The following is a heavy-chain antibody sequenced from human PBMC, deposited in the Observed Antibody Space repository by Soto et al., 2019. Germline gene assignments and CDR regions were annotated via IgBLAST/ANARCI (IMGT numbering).Heavy chain of an antibody. CDR1: GYSFTSYW. Sequence: EVQLVQSGAEVKKPGESLRISCKGSGYSFTSYWISWVRQMPGKGLEWMGRIDPSDSYTNYSPDFQGHVTISADKSISTAYLQWSSLKASDTAMYYCARFSSSWYAGYYYGMDVWGQGTTVTVSS. D-gene: IGHD6-13*01. J-gene: IGHJ6*02. CDR2: IDPSDSYT. V-gene: IGHV5-10-1*03. CDR3: ARFSSSWYAGYYYGMDV.